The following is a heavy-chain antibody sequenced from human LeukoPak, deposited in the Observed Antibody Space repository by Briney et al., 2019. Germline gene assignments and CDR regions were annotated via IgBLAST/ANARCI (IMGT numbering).Heavy chain of an antibody. CDR3: AKRHRMGIAVAGSLFDH. CDR1: GFNVNTNY. D-gene: IGHD6-19*01. J-gene: IGHJ4*02. V-gene: IGHV3-53*01. CDR2: IYISGST. Sequence: GSLRLSCVASGFNVNTNYMSWVRQAPGKGLEWVSIIYISGSTFYADSVKGRFTVSRDNSKNTVYLQMNSLRVEDTAVYYCAKRHRMGIAVAGSLFDHWGQGTLVTVSS.